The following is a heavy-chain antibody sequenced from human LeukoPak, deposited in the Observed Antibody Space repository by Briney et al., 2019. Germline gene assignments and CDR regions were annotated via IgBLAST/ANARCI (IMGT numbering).Heavy chain of an antibody. CDR1: GFTFSSYA. CDR3: ARTSGYYYGN. Sequence: GRSLRLSCAASGFTFSSYAMHWVRQAPGKGLEWVAVISYDGSNKYYADSVKGRFTISRDNSKNTLYLQMNSLRAEDTAVYYCARTSGYYYGNWGQGTLVTVSS. D-gene: IGHD3-22*01. V-gene: IGHV3-30-3*01. J-gene: IGHJ4*02. CDR2: ISYDGSNK.